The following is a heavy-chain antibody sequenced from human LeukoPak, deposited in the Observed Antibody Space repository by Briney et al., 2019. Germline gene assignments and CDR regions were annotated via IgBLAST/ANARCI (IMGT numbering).Heavy chain of an antibody. V-gene: IGHV4-34*01. D-gene: IGHD2-21*02. CDR3: ARGGFYCGDDCYVDY. CDR1: VGSLSYYY. Sequence: SETLSLTCAVYVGSLSYYYWSWIRHSPEKGLECIGEINRTGSTNYNPSLKSRVTISVDTSKNQFSLKLSSVTAADTAVYYCARGGFYCGDDCYVDYWGQGTLVTVSS. J-gene: IGHJ4*02. CDR2: INRTGST.